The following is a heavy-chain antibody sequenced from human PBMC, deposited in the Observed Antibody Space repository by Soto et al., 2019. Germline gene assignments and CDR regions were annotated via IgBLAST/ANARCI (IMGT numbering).Heavy chain of an antibody. CDR2: INVCNGNT. CDR3: ARGLPTTVTILQS. D-gene: IGHD4-17*01. J-gene: IGHJ5*02. CDR1: GFPFAGNT. Sequence: QVQLVQSGAEVKKPGASVKVSCKASGFPFAGNTVLWVRQAPGQGLEWMGWINVCNGNTKLSQKFQGRFTLARDTSASTAYMELSSLRSEDTAVYYCARGLPTTVTILQSWGQGTLVTVAS. V-gene: IGHV1-3*01.